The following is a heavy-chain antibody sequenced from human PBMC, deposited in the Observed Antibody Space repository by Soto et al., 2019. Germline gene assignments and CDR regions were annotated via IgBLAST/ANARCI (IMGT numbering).Heavy chain of an antibody. CDR3: ARGLGGYGYGRFYYYYGMDG. Sequence: SETLSLTCAVSGGSFSGYYWSWIRQPPGKGLEWIGEINHSGSTNYNPSLKSRVTISVDTSKNQCSLKLSSVTDADTAVYYCARGLGGYGYGRFYYYYGMDGWGQGTTVTV. CDR1: GGSFSGYY. D-gene: IGHD5-18*01. J-gene: IGHJ6*02. V-gene: IGHV4-34*01. CDR2: INHSGST.